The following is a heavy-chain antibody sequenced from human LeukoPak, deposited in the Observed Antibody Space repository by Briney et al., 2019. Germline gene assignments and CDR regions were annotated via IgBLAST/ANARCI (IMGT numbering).Heavy chain of an antibody. V-gene: IGHV1-46*01. CDR3: ARDTSGDY. J-gene: IGHJ4*02. CDR1: GYTFTSYY. D-gene: IGHD1-26*01. Sequence: ASVKISCKASGYTFTSYYMHWVRQAPGQGLEWMGIINPSGGNTGYAQKFQGRVTMTRNTSISTAYMELSSLRSEDTAVYYCARDTSGDYWGQGTLVTVSS. CDR2: INPSGGNT.